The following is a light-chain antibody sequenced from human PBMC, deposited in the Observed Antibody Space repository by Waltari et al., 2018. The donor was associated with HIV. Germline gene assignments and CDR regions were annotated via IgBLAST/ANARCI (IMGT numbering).Light chain of an antibody. CDR1: RSVLYSSNNKND. Sequence: DIVLTQSPDSLALSLGERATIPCKSSRSVLYSSNNKNDLAWYQQKPGQPPKLLIYGASTRESGVPDRFSGSGSGTDFTLSISGLQAEDVAVYYCQQYYRSPITFGQGTRLEI. CDR2: GAS. J-gene: IGKJ5*01. CDR3: QQYYRSPIT. V-gene: IGKV4-1*01.